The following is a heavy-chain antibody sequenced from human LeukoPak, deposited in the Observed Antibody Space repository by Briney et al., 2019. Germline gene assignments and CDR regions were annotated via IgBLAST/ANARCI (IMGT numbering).Heavy chain of an antibody. CDR1: GFTFSSYE. Sequence: GGSLRLSCAASGFTFSSYEMNWVRQAPGKGLEWVSYISSSGSTIYYADSVKGRFTMSRDNSKSTVYLQVNSLRAEDTAVYYCAVGLTIWGQGTMVTVSS. V-gene: IGHV3-48*03. CDR2: ISSSGSTI. D-gene: IGHD1-26*01. CDR3: AVGLTI. J-gene: IGHJ3*02.